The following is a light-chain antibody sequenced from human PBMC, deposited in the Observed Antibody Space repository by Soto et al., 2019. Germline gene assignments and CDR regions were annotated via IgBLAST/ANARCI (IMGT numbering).Light chain of an antibody. CDR3: GSYTSTDTPFV. Sequence: QSALAQPPSVSGSPGQSITSFCTGTSTDVGGYNYVSWYQHHPGKGPKLIIYEVNNRPSGVSDRFSGSKSGNKASLTISNLEAEDEPDYYCGSYTSTDTPFVFGTGTKVTVL. V-gene: IGLV2-14*01. CDR1: STDVGGYNY. CDR2: EVN. J-gene: IGLJ1*01.